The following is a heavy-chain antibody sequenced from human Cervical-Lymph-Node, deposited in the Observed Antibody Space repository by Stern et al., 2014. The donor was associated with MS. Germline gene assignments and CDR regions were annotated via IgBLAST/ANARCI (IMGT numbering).Heavy chain of an antibody. D-gene: IGHD3-16*01. V-gene: IGHV1-46*03. CDR3: AGGGEVSYGHYFGY. Sequence: VQLVESGAEVKKPGASVKVSCKASGYTFSRNYMHWVRQAPGQGLEWMGIIHPTGDPTTYAQRFQGRVTMTRDTSTGTVYMELSGLRSDDTAVYYCAGGGEVSYGHYFGYWGQGTLVTVSA. J-gene: IGHJ4*02. CDR2: IHPTGDPT. CDR1: GYTFSRNY.